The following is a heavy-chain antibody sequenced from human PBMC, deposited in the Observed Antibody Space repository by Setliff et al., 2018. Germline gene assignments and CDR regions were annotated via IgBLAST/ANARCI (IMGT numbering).Heavy chain of an antibody. CDR2: IKQDGSQK. CDR1: GFTFSEYW. D-gene: IGHD3-22*01. Sequence: GGSLRLSCAASGFTFSEYWMSWVRQAPGKGLEWVANIKQDGSQKYYVDSVEGRFTITRDNAKRSLYLQMNSLRAEDTAVYYCAREPWNTYYYDVSCQEPHWGQGTLVTVSS. CDR3: AREPWNTYYYDVSCQEPH. V-gene: IGHV3-7*01. J-gene: IGHJ4*02.